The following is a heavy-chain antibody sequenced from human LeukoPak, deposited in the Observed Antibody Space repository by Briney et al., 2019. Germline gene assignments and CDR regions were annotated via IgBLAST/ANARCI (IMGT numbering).Heavy chain of an antibody. V-gene: IGHV3-72*01. CDR3: ARRLPALYYYGLDV. CDR2: SRNKASSYTT. J-gene: IGHJ6*02. CDR1: GFSFSDHY. Sequence: PGGSLRLSCAASGFSFSDHYTDWVRQAPGRGLEWVGRSRNKASSYTTEYAASVKGRFTISRDDSKNSLFLHMNSLKTEDTAVYYCARRLPALYYYGLDVWGQGTTVTVSS.